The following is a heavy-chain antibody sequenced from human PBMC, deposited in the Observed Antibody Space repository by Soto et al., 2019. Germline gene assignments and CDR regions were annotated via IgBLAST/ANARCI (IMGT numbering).Heavy chain of an antibody. J-gene: IGHJ3*02. D-gene: IGHD2-21*01. CDR2: VYYSGAT. CDR1: GGSLTDHY. CDR3: ARGNDWKSSTFDI. Sequence: QVQLQESGPGLVKPSETLSLTCTVAGGSLTDHYWNWFRQSPGRGLQWIGYVYYSGATSYNPSLPSRVHLAVDTSQNQISLTLRSVTAADTAVYFCARGNDWKSSTFDIWGQGTMVSVSS. V-gene: IGHV4-59*11.